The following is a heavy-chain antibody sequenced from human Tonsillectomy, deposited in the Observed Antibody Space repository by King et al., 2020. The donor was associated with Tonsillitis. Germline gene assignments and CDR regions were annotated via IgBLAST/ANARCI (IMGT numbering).Heavy chain of an antibody. J-gene: IGHJ4*02. D-gene: IGHD5-12*01. CDR2: IYYTGST. CDR1: GGSISSSSYY. V-gene: IGHV4-39*01. CDR3: ATKWPSYYFDY. Sequence: LQLQESGPGLVKPSETLSLSCTVSGGSISSSSYYWDWIRQPPGKGLEWIGSIYYTGSTYYNPSLKSRVTISVDTSKNQFSLKLSSVTAADTAVYYCATKWPSYYFDYWGQGTLVTVSS.